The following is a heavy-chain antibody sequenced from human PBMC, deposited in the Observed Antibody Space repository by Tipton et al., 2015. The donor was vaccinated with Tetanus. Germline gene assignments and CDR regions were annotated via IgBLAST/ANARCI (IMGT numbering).Heavy chain of an antibody. J-gene: IGHJ2*01. D-gene: IGHD7-27*01. Sequence: AVSGFTFTNHGMRWVRQAPGKGLEWLANIKEDGSEKYYVDPVKGRFTISRDNAKNSLYLQMNSLRAEDTAMYYCARITGDRSFDLWGRGTQVTVSS. CDR2: IKEDGSEK. CDR1: GFTFTNHG. CDR3: ARITGDRSFDL. V-gene: IGHV3-7*01.